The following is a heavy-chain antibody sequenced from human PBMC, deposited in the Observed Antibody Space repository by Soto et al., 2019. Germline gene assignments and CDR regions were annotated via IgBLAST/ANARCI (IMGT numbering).Heavy chain of an antibody. CDR3: ARNPHRGGDIVVVTYPCDY. J-gene: IGHJ4*02. CDR1: GFTFSSYG. V-gene: IGHV3-33*01. Sequence: QVQLVESGGGVVQPGRSLRLSCAASGFTFSSYGMHWVRQAPGRGLEWVAFIWYDGSEKYYADSVKGRFTISRDNSNNTLYLEMNSLRAEDTALYYCARNPHRGGDIVVVTYPCDYWGQGTLVTVSS. CDR2: IWYDGSEK. D-gene: IGHD3-22*01.